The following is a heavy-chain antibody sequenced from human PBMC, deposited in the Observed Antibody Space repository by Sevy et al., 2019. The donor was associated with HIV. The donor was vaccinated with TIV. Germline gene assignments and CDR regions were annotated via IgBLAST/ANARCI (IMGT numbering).Heavy chain of an antibody. Sequence: GGSLRLSCAASGFTFSSYGMHWVRQAPGKGLEWVAVISYDGSNKYYADSVKGRFTISRDNSKNTLYLQMNSRGAEDTAVYYCAKARWSIAVAGWYYFDYWGQGTLVTVSS. D-gene: IGHD6-19*01. CDR2: ISYDGSNK. J-gene: IGHJ4*02. CDR3: AKARWSIAVAGWYYFDY. CDR1: GFTFSSYG. V-gene: IGHV3-30*18.